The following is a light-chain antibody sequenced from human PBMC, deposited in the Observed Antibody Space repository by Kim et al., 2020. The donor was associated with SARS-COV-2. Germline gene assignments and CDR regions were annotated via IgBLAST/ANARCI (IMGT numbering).Light chain of an antibody. Sequence: GDKLGDKYACWYQQKPGQSPVLVIYQDSKRPSGIPERFSGSNSGNTATLTISGTQAMDEADYYCQAWVVFGGGTQLTVL. V-gene: IGLV3-1*01. CDR1: KLGDKY. CDR3: QAWVV. CDR2: QDS. J-gene: IGLJ2*01.